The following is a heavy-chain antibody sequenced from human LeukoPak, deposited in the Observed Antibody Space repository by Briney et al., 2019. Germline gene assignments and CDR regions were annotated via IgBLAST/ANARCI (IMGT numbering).Heavy chain of an antibody. V-gene: IGHV4-59*01. Sequence: SETLSLTCTVSGGSISSYYWSWIRQPPGKGLEWIGYIYYSGSTNYNPSLKSRVTISVDTSKNQFSLKLSSVTAADTAVYYCARVDVNNWFDPWGQGTLVTVSS. J-gene: IGHJ5*02. CDR2: IYYSGST. D-gene: IGHD2-2*03. CDR1: GGSISSYY. CDR3: ARVDVNNWFDP.